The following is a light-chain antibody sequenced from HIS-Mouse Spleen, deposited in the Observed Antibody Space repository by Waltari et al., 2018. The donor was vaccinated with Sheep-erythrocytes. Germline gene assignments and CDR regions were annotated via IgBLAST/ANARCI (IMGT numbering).Light chain of an antibody. CDR3: CSYAGSYNHV. V-gene: IGLV2-11*01. J-gene: IGLJ1*01. Sequence: QSALTQPRSVSGSPGQSVTISCTGTSSDVGGYNYVSWYQQHPVKPPKLMIYDVSRRPPGVPDRFSGSKSGNTASLTISGLQAEDEADYYCCSYAGSYNHVFATGTKVTVL. CDR1: SSDVGGYNY. CDR2: DVS.